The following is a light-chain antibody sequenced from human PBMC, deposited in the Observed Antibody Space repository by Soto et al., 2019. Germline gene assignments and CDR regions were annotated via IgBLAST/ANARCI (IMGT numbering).Light chain of an antibody. CDR3: QERQCWPQT. CDR2: QTS. CDR1: QYINTR. V-gene: IGKV3-11*01. Sequence: LKLSVVAVSLIPGDRVTLSCRASQYINTRLAWYQHRPGQAPRLLIYQTSIRAAGIPARFSASGSGTDFTLTISVVQPEDFALYCSQERQCWPQTFGQGTNADIK. J-gene: IGKJ1*01.